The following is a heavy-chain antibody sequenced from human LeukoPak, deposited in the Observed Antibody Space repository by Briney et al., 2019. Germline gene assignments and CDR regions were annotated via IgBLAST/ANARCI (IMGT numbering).Heavy chain of an antibody. D-gene: IGHD5-12*01. Sequence: ASVKVSCKASGYTFTGYYMHWVRQAPGQGLEWMGWINPNSGGTNYAQKFQGWVTMTTDTSTSTAYMELRSLRSDDTAVYYCARDLAEGYSGYDSPFDYWGQGTLVTVSS. CDR3: ARDLAEGYSGYDSPFDY. CDR2: INPNSGGT. V-gene: IGHV1-2*04. J-gene: IGHJ4*02. CDR1: GYTFTGYY.